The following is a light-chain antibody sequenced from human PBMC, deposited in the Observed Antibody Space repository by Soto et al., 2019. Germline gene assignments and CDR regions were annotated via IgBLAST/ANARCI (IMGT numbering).Light chain of an antibody. CDR2: GAS. CDR3: QQDGSSPPYT. J-gene: IGKJ2*01. Sequence: EIVLTQSPGTLSLSPGERATLSCRASQSVSSSYLAWSQQKPGQAPRLLIYGASSRATGIPDRFSGSGSGTDCTLTISRLEPEDFAVYYCQQDGSSPPYTFGQGTKLEIK. V-gene: IGKV3-20*01. CDR1: QSVSSSY.